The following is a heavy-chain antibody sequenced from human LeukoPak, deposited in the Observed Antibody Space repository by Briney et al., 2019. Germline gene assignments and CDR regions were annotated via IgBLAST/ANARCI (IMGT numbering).Heavy chain of an antibody. CDR2: IYYSGST. CDR1: GGSVSSGSYY. D-gene: IGHD3-9*01. Sequence: NPSETLSLTCIVSGGSVSSGSYYWSWIRQPPGKGLEWIGYIYYSGSTNYNPSLKSRVTISVDTSKNQFSLKLSSVTAADTAVYYCARAGHYYDILTGYYGLDYWGQGTLVTVSS. V-gene: IGHV4-61*01. CDR3: ARAGHYYDILTGYYGLDY. J-gene: IGHJ4*02.